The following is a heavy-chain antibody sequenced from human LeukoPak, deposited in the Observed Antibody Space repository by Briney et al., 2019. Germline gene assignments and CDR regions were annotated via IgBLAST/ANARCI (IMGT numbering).Heavy chain of an antibody. CDR2: FDPEDGET. CDR3: ARLTSYSGSYGAFDI. Sequence: ASVKVSCKVSGKALTELSIHWVRQAPGKGLEWMGGFDPEDGETIYAQKFQGRVTMTEDTSTDTAYMELSSLRSEDTAVYYCARLTSYSGSYGAFDIWGQGTMVTVSS. D-gene: IGHD1-26*01. CDR1: GKALTELS. J-gene: IGHJ3*02. V-gene: IGHV1-24*01.